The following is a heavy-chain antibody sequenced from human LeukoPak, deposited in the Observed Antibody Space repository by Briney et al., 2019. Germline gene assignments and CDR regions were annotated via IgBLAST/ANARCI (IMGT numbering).Heavy chain of an antibody. D-gene: IGHD3-10*01. J-gene: IGHJ4*02. CDR3: AKSLSGTYSYYFDY. CDR2: ISGSGSST. CDR1: GFTYNTHG. Sequence: GGSLRLSCAASGFTYNTHGMSGVRQAPGKGLEWVSSISGSGSSTYYADSVKGRFTISRDNSKNTLFLQMNALRVEDTAVYYCAKSLSGTYSYYFDYWGQGTLVTVSS. V-gene: IGHV3-23*01.